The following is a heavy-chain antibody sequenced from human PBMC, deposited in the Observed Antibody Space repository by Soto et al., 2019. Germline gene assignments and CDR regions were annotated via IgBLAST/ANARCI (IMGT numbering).Heavy chain of an antibody. V-gene: IGHV1-24*01. CDR2: FDPEDGET. D-gene: IGHD2-21*02. J-gene: IGHJ4*02. CDR1: GYTLTELS. CDR3: AREVQYCGGDCYSGYDY. Sequence: QVQLVQSGAEVKKPGASVKVSCKVSGYTLTELSMHWVRQAPGKGLEWMGGFDPEDGETIYAQKFQGRVTITADESTSTAYMELSSLRSEDTAVYYCAREVQYCGGDCYSGYDYWGQGTLVTVSS.